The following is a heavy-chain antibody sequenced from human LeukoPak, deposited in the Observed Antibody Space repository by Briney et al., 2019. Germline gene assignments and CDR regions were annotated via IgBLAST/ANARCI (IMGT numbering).Heavy chain of an antibody. D-gene: IGHD3-22*01. V-gene: IGHV4-59*01. CDR3: GRGGYYDSSGRHYYFDY. CDR2: IYSSGST. CDR1: GGSISSYY. Sequence: SQTLSLPCTGSGGSISSYYWSWFRQPPGKGLEGIGYIYSSGSTNYNPSLKSRVAISVDTSKNQFSLKLSSVTAADTAVYYCGRGGYYDSSGRHYYFDYWGQGTLVTVSS. J-gene: IGHJ4*02.